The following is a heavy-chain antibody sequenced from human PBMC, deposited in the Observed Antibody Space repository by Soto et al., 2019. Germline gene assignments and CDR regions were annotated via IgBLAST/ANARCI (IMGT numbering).Heavy chain of an antibody. CDR2: ISSSSSTI. D-gene: IGHD1-7*01. CDR3: ASLPGTTPGPKNFNYYYYYMDV. V-gene: IGHV3-48*01. J-gene: IGHJ6*03. Sequence: GGSLRLSCAASGFTFSSYSMNWVRQAPGKGLEWVSYISSSSSTIYYADSVKGRFTISRDNAKNSLYLQMNSLRAEDTAVYYCASLPGTTPGPKNFNYYYYYMDVWGKGTTVTVSS. CDR1: GFTFSSYS.